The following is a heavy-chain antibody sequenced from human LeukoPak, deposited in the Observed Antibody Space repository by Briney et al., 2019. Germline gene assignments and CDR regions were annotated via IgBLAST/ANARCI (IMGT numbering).Heavy chain of an antibody. V-gene: IGHV3-7*01. CDR3: ASERPSSSWYDY. CDR2: IKQDGTEK. J-gene: IGHJ4*02. CDR1: GFPXSTYL. Sequence: RLSCAXSGFPXSTYLMTWVRQAPGKGLEWVANIKQDGTEKYYVDSVKGRFPISRDNANNTLYLQMNSLRAEDTAVYYCASERPSSSWYDYWGQGTLVTVSS. D-gene: IGHD6-13*01.